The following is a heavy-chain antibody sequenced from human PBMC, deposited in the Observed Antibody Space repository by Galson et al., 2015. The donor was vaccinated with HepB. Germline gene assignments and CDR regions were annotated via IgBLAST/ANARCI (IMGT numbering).Heavy chain of an antibody. V-gene: IGHV1-18*04. CDR3: AGGYCSGGSCYHFDY. CDR2: ISAYNGNT. D-gene: IGHD2-15*01. CDR1: GYTFTSYG. Sequence: SVKVSCKASGYTFTSYGISWVRQAPGQGLEWMGWISAYNGNTNYAQKLQGRVTMTTDTSTSTAYMELRSLRSDDTAVYYCAGGYCSGGSCYHFDYWGQGTLVTVSS. J-gene: IGHJ4*02.